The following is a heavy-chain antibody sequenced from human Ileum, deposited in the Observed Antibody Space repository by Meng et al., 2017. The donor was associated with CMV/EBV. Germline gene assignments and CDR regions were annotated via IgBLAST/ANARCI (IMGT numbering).Heavy chain of an antibody. CDR2: ISYDGSNK. CDR3: ARDMSYGTYGMDV. D-gene: IGHD1-26*01. Sequence: GGSLRLSCAASGFTFSSYWMSWVRQAPGKGLEWVAVISYDGSNKYYADSVKGRFTISRDNSKNTLYLQMNSLRAEDTAVYYCARDMSYGTYGMDVWGQGTTVTVSS. J-gene: IGHJ6*02. V-gene: IGHV3-30-3*01. CDR1: GFTFSSYW.